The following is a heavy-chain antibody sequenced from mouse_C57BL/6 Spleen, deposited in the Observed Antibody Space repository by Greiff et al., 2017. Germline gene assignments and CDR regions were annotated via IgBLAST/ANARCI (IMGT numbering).Heavy chain of an antibody. V-gene: IGHV1-55*01. CDR2: IYPGSGST. Sequence: QVQLKQPGAELVKPGASVKMSCKASGYTFTSYWITWVKQRPGQGLEWIGDIYPGSGSTNYNEKFKSKATLTVDTASSTAYMQLSSLTSEDSAVYYCARSGSGYLFAYWGQGTLVTVSA. CDR1: GYTFTSYW. J-gene: IGHJ3*01. D-gene: IGHD3-2*02. CDR3: ARSGSGYLFAY.